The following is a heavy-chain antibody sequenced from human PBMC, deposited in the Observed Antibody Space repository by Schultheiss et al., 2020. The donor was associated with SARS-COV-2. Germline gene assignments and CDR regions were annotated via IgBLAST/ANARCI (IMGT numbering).Heavy chain of an antibody. V-gene: IGHV3-64*04. CDR1: GFTFSSYA. D-gene: IGHD4/OR15-4a*01. J-gene: IGHJ6*03. CDR3: AKVVPHYYYYMDV. Sequence: GGSLRLSCSASGFTFSSYAMHWVRQAPGKGLEYVSAISSNGGSTYYADSVKGRFTISRDNSKNTLYLQMNSLRAEDTAVYYCAKVVPHYYYYMDVWGKGTTVTVSS. CDR2: ISSNGGST.